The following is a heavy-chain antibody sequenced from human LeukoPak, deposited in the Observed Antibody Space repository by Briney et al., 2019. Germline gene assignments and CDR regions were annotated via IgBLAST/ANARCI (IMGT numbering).Heavy chain of an antibody. D-gene: IGHD1-7*01. CDR3: ARARYNWNYLGDY. CDR1: GFTFTSHA. CDR2: INSGGGDT. Sequence: GGSLRLSCAASGFTFTSHAMSWVRQAPGKGLEWVSVINSGGGDTYYAGSVKGRFTISRDNSKSTLYLQMNSLRAEDTAVYYCARARYNWNYLGDYWGQGTLVTVSS. J-gene: IGHJ4*02. V-gene: IGHV3-23*01.